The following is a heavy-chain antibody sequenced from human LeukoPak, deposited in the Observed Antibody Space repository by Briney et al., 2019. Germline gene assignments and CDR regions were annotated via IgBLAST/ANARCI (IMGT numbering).Heavy chain of an antibody. Sequence: PGGSLRLSCAASGFTFSSYSMNWVRQAPGKGLEWVSSISSSSSYIYYADSVKGRFTISRDNAKNSLYLQMNSLRAEDTAVYYCARDLWYDSTLPDYYYYYGMDVWGQGTTVTVSS. J-gene: IGHJ6*02. V-gene: IGHV3-21*01. CDR3: ARDLWYDSTLPDYYYYYGMDV. CDR1: GFTFSSYS. D-gene: IGHD3-22*01. CDR2: ISSSSSYI.